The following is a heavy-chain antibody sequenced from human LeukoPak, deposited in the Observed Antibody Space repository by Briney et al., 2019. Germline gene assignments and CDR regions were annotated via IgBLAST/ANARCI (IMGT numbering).Heavy chain of an antibody. CDR1: GFTFSRYA. Sequence: GGSLRLSCAASGFTFSRYAMHWVRQAPGKGLEWVANIKQDGSEKYYADSVKGRFTISRDNAKNSLYLQMNSLRAEDTALYYCAKDIFTGIAAAGAIDYWGQGTLVTVSS. V-gene: IGHV3-7*03. D-gene: IGHD6-13*01. J-gene: IGHJ4*02. CDR3: AKDIFTGIAAAGAIDY. CDR2: IKQDGSEK.